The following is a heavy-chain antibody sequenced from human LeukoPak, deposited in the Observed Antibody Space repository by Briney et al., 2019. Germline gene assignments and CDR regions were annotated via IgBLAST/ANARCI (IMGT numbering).Heavy chain of an antibody. Sequence: PGGSLRLSCAASGFTFSSYGMHWVRQAPGKGLEWVAFIRYDGSNKYYADSVKGRFTISRDNSKNTLYLQMNSLRAEDTAVYYCAKDYGGYYYYGMDVWGQGTTVTVSS. D-gene: IGHD4-23*01. CDR1: GFTFSSYG. CDR3: AKDYGGYYYYGMDV. V-gene: IGHV3-30*02. CDR2: IRYDGSNK. J-gene: IGHJ6*02.